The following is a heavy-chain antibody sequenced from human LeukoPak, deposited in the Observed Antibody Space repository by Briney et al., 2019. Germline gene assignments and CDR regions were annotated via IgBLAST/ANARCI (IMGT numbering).Heavy chain of an antibody. CDR3: ARRRDGYNFDY. CDR1: GGSISSGGYS. CDR2: IYHSGST. D-gene: IGHD5-24*01. V-gene: IGHV4-30-2*01. J-gene: IGHJ4*02. Sequence: LQTLSLTCAVSGGSISSGGYSWSWIRQPPGKGLEWIGYIYHSGSTYYNPSLKSRVTISVDRSKNQFSLKLSSVTAADTAVYYCARRRDGYNFDYWGQGTLVTVSS.